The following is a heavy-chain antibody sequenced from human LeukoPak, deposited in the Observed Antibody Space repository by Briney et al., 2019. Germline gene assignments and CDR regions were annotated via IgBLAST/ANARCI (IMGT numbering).Heavy chain of an antibody. CDR3: ARGGSGWYAFDS. J-gene: IGHJ4*02. CDR1: GFTFSSYA. V-gene: IGHV3-23*01. CDR2: ISGSGGGT. Sequence: GGSLRLSCAASGFTFSSYAMSWVRQAPEKGLEWVSTISGSGGGTYYADSVKGRFTISRDDSKNTLYLQMSSLRVEDTAVYYCARGGSGWYAFDSWGQGTLVTVSS. D-gene: IGHD6-19*01.